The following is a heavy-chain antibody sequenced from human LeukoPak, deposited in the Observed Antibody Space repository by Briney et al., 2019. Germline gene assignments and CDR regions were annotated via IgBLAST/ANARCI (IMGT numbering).Heavy chain of an antibody. D-gene: IGHD3-22*01. J-gene: IGHJ4*02. V-gene: IGHV4-59*12. Sequence: SETLSLTCTVSGGSISSYYWSWIRQPPGKGLEWIGYIYYSGSTNYNPSLKSRVTISVDKSKNQFSLKLSSVTAADTAVYYCARGLDYYDSSGHYDYWGQGTLVTVSS. CDR2: IYYSGST. CDR3: ARGLDYYDSSGHYDY. CDR1: GGSISSYY.